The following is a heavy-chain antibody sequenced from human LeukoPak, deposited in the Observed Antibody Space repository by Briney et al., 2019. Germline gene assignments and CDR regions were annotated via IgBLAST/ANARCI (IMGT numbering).Heavy chain of an antibody. CDR1: GFSFSSYS. V-gene: IGHV3-21*01. Sequence: PGGSLRLSCAASGFSFSSYSMNWVRQAPEKGLEWVSSISSSSTYIYYADSVKGRFTISRDNAKNSLYLQMKSLRAEDTAVYYCARAYGGYNWSDPWGQGTLVTVSS. CDR2: ISSSSTYI. J-gene: IGHJ5*02. D-gene: IGHD4-23*01. CDR3: ARAYGGYNWSDP.